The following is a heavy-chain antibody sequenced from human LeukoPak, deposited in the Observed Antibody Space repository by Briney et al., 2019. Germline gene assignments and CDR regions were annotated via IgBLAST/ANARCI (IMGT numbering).Heavy chain of an antibody. J-gene: IGHJ4*02. CDR3: AKDGNWARFED. CDR2: ISGSGGRT. Sequence: GGSLRLSCAASGFTFSSYGMSWVRQAPGKGLEWVSAISGSGGRTYYADSVKGRFTISRDNSKNMVWLQINSPTAEDTATYYCAKDGNWARFEDWGQGTLVTVSS. V-gene: IGHV3-23*01. CDR1: GFTFSSYG. D-gene: IGHD7-27*01.